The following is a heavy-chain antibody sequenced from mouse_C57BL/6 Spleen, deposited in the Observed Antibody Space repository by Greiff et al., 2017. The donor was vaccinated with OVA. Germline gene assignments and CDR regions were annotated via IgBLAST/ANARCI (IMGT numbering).Heavy chain of an antibody. CDR1: GYSFTGYY. Sequence: EVKLMESGPELVKPGASVKISCKASGYSFTGYYMNWVKQSPEKSLEWIGEINPSTGGTTYNQKFKAKATLTVDKSSSTAYMQLKSLTSEDSAVYYCARKPAQAYAMDYWGQGTSVTVSS. J-gene: IGHJ4*01. CDR3: ARKPAQAYAMDY. CDR2: INPSTGGT. D-gene: IGHD3-2*02. V-gene: IGHV1-42*01.